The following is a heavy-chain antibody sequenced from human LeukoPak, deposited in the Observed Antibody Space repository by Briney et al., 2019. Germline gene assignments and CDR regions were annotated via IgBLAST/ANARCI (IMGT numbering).Heavy chain of an antibody. CDR3: ASAGFGKGIAVAGN. CDR2: ISSSSSTI. J-gene: IGHJ4*02. CDR1: GFTFSSYS. V-gene: IGHV3-48*04. D-gene: IGHD6-19*01. Sequence: GGSLRLSCAASGFTFSSYSMNWVRQAPGKGLEWVSYISSSSSTIYYADSVKGRFTISRDNAKNSLYLQMNSLRVEDTAVYYCASAGFGKGIAVAGNWGQGTLVTVSS.